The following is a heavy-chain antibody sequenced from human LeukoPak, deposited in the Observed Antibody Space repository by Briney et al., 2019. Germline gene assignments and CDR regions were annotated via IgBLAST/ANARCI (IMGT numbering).Heavy chain of an antibody. J-gene: IGHJ4*02. D-gene: IGHD6-19*01. CDR1: GFTFSSYA. CDR2: ISGGGGST. Sequence: GGSLRLSCAASGFTFSSYAMSWVRQAPGKGLEWVSAISGGGGSTFYADSVKGRFTISRDNAKNSLYLQMNSLRAEDTAVYYCARDGGKIAVAPDYWGQGTLVTVSS. V-gene: IGHV3-23*01. CDR3: ARDGGKIAVAPDY.